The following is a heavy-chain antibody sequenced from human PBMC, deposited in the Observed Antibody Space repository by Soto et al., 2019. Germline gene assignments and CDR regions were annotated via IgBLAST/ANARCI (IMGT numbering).Heavy chain of an antibody. CDR2: IYWDDDN. J-gene: IGHJ4*02. CDR1: GFSLTSTAVG. D-gene: IGHD6-19*01. CDR3: AHGSGWLSDY. Sequence: QITLKESGPTLVKPTQTLTLTCTFSGFSLTSTAVGVNWIRQPPGKALEWLALIYWDDDNQYSPSLKSRLSITKDTSNNQVVLTMTNMDPVDTATYYCAHGSGWLSDYWGPGTLVTVSS. V-gene: IGHV2-5*02.